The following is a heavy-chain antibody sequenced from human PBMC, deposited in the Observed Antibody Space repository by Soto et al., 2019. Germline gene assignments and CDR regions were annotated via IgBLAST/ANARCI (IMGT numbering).Heavy chain of an antibody. CDR1: GYTFTSYD. CDR2: MNPNSGNK. D-gene: IGHD6-6*01. V-gene: IGHV1-8*01. J-gene: IGHJ6*03. CDR3: ARAKRPYYYMDV. Sequence: ASVKVSCKASGYTFTSYDINWVRQATGQGLEWMGWMNPNSGNKGYAQKFQGRVTMTRNTSIRTAYMELSSLRSEDTAVYYCARAKRPYYYMDVWGKGTTVTVSS.